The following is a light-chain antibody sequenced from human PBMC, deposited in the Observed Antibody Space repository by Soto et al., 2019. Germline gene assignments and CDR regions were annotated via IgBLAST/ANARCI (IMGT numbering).Light chain of an antibody. V-gene: IGLV4-69*01. J-gene: IGLJ3*02. Sequence: QLVLTQSPSASASLGASVKLTCTLSSGHSNYAIAWHQQQPEKGPRYLMKLNSDGSHSKGDGIPDRFSGSSSGAERYLTIAGLQSEDEADYYCQTWGTGIGVFGGGTKLTVL. CDR1: SGHSNYA. CDR3: QTWGTGIGV. CDR2: LNSDGSH.